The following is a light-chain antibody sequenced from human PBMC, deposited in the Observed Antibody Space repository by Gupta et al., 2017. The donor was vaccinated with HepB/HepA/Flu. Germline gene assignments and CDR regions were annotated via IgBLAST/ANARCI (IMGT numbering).Light chain of an antibody. CDR1: SSDVGGYNY. V-gene: IGLV2-14*03. CDR3: SSYTSSSTVV. CDR2: DVS. J-gene: IGLJ2*01. Sequence: QSALTQHASVSGSPGQSITISCTGTSSDVGGYNYVSWYQQHPGKAHILMIYDVSKRPAGVASRFSGSKSGNTASLTISVLPEEDAADYYRSSYTSSSTVVFGGGTKLTVL.